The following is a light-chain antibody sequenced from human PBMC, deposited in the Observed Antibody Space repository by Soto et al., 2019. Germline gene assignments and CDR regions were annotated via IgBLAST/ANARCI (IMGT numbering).Light chain of an antibody. V-gene: IGKV3-11*01. CDR3: QQRSNWPILT. CDR1: QSISYS. CDR2: DVS. J-gene: IGKJ5*01. Sequence: EVVLTQSPATLSLSPWERVTLSCTASQSISYSLAWYQHKPGQAPRLLIYDVSNRAAGIPARFSGSGSGTAFTLPIINRVPAEYSVYYCQQRSNWPILTFGQGTRLEIK.